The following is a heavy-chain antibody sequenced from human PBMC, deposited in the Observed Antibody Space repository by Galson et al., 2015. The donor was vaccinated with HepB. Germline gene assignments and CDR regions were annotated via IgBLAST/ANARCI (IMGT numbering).Heavy chain of an antibody. D-gene: IGHD2/OR15-2a*01. CDR3: VRDHPFYFDP. CDR2: IHYEGLT. V-gene: IGHV4-59*01. Sequence: ETLSLTCTVSGGSMANYYWSWIRQTPGKGLEWVGYIHYEGLTIYKPSLKSRVTMSIDTSKNQFSLTLTSVTAADTAVYYCVRDHPFYFDPWGPGTLVTVSS. J-gene: IGHJ5*02. CDR1: GGSMANYY.